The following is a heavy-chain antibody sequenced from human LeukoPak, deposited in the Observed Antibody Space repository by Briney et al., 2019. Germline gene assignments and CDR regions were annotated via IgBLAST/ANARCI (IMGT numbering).Heavy chain of an antibody. Sequence: SETLSLTCTVSGDSFSSYHWSWLRQPPGKGLEWIGYISSSGSTSYNPSLKSRVTMSVDTSKNQFSLKLRSVTAADTAVYYCARVGRGDHSWGSYYCDHWGQGTLVSVSS. CDR1: GDSFSSYH. J-gene: IGHJ4*02. CDR3: ARVGRGDHSWGSYYCDH. V-gene: IGHV4-59*13. D-gene: IGHD3-16*01. CDR2: ISSSGST.